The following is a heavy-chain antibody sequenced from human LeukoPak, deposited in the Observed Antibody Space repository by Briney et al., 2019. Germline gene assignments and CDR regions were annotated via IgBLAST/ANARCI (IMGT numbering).Heavy chain of an antibody. V-gene: IGHV3-23*01. CDR3: AKIDTAMVTGFFDY. D-gene: IGHD5-18*01. CDR1: GFTFSSYA. Sequence: GGSLRLSCAASGFTFSSYAITWVRQAPGQGLEWVSTISGGGGNTYYADSVKGRFTISRDNSKNTLSLQMNSLRADDTAVYYCAKIDTAMVTGFFDYWGQGTLVTVSS. CDR2: ISGGGGNT. J-gene: IGHJ4*02.